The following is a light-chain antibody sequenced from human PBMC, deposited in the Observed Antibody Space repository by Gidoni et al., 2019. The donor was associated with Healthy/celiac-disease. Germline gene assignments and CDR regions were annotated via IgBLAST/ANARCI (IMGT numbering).Light chain of an antibody. J-gene: IGKJ5*01. CDR2: DAS. CDR3: QQYDNLPPIT. Sequence: DIQMTQSPSSLSASVGDRVTITCQASQDISNYLNWYQQKPGKAPKLLIYDASNLETGVPSRFSESGSGTDFTFTISSLQPEDIATYYCQQYDNLPPITCGQGTRLEIK. V-gene: IGKV1-33*01. CDR1: QDISNY.